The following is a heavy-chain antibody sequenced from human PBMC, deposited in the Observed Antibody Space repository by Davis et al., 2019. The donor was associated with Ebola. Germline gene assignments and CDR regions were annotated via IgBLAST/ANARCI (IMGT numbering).Heavy chain of an antibody. V-gene: IGHV4-39*07. CDR2: IYYSGST. Sequence: SETLSLTCTVSGGSISSSSYYWGWIRQPPGKGLEWIGSIYYSGSTYYNPSLKSRVTISVDTSKNQFSLKLSSVTAADTAVYYCARSFIIPYFDYWGQGTLVTVSS. J-gene: IGHJ4*02. CDR1: GGSISSSSYY. CDR3: ARSFIIPYFDY. D-gene: IGHD3-10*01.